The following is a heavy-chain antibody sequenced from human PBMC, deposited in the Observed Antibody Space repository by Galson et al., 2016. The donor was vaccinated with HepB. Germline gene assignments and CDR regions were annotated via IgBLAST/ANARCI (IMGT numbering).Heavy chain of an antibody. CDR2: LSWNSGSI. CDR3: ARDLGGGLRYGMDV. Sequence: SLRLSCAASGFTFDDHAMHWVRQAPGKGLEWVSGLSWNSGSIGYAESVKGRFTISRDNAKNSLYLQMNSLRAEDTALYYCARDLGGGLRYGMDVWGQGTTVTVSS. V-gene: IGHV3-9*01. J-gene: IGHJ6*02. CDR1: GFTFDDHA. D-gene: IGHD3-16*01.